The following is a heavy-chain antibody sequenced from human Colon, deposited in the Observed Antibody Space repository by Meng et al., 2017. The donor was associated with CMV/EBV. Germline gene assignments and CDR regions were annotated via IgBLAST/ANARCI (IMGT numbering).Heavy chain of an antibody. CDR2: IDANSGGT. J-gene: IGHJ4*02. CDR3: ARDGIRGVFFFDY. Sequence: VRLVQSGAVMRCPCASVKFSFKSSGFTFPGNYMHWVRQAPGQGLEWMGWIDANSGGTNYAQKFQGRLTMTRDTSISTVYMELNRLRSDDTAVYFCARDGIRGVFFFDYWGQGTLVTVSS. D-gene: IGHD1-14*01. V-gene: IGHV1-2*02. CDR1: GFTFPGNY.